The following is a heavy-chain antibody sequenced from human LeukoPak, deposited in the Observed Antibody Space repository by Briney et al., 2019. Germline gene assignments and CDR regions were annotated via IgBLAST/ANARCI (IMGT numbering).Heavy chain of an antibody. CDR3: VREGKRNAFDI. V-gene: IGHV3-21*01. CDR2: ISSSSSYI. Sequence: GGSLRLSCAASGFTFSSYSMNWVRQAPGKGLEWVSSISSSSSYIYYADSVKGRFTISRDNAKNSLYLQMNNLRAEDTALYYCVREGKRNAFDIWGQGTMVTVSS. D-gene: IGHD3-10*01. CDR1: GFTFSSYS. J-gene: IGHJ3*02.